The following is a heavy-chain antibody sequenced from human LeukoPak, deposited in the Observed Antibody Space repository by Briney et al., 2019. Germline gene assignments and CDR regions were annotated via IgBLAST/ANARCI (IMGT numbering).Heavy chain of an antibody. CDR3: ARLLAGCSGSKCRAHFDY. J-gene: IGHJ4*02. D-gene: IGHD2-15*01. CDR1: GDSISGNY. CDR2: IYYSGDT. Sequence: SETLSLTCSVSGDSISGNYWSWMRQPPGKELEWIGYIYYSGDTNYNPSLKSRVTMSVDTSKNQFSVNLSSVTAADTAVYYCARLLAGCSGSKCRAHFDYWGQGTLVIVSS. V-gene: IGHV4-59*01.